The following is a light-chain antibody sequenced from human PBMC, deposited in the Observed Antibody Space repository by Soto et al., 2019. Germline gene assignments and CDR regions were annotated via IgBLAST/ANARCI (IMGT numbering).Light chain of an antibody. CDR1: HTISSW. CDR2: KAS. J-gene: IGKJ1*01. CDR3: QHYNSYSEA. V-gene: IGKV1-5*03. Sequence: DIQMTQSPSTLSGSVGDRVTITCRASHTISSWLAWYQQKPGKAPKLLIYKASTLKSGVPSRFSGSGSGTEFTLTISSLQPDDVATYYCQHYNSYSEAFGQGTKVELK.